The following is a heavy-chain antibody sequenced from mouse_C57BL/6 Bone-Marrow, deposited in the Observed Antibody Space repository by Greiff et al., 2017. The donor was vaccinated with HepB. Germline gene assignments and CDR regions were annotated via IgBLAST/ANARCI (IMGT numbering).Heavy chain of an antibody. D-gene: IGHD4-1*01. CDR2: IYPGSGST. CDR3: AKKGTLTGVFDY. J-gene: IGHJ2*01. CDR1: GYTFTSYW. Sequence: QVQLKQPGAELVKPGASVKMSCKASGYTFTSYWITWVKQRPGQGLEWIGDIYPGSGSTNYNEKFKSKATLTVDTSSSTAYMQLSSLTSEDSAVYYCAKKGTLTGVFDYWGQGTTLTVSS. V-gene: IGHV1-55*01.